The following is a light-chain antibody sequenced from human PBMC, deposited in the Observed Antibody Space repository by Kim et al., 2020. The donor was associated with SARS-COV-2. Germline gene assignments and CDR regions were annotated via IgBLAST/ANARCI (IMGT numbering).Light chain of an antibody. CDR3: CSYTSSSTQV. Sequence: GQYITLYCTGTSGDVGGSNHVSWYQQHPGKAPKLMIYDVNDRPSGVSIRFSGSKSGNTDSLTISGIQAEDEADYYCCSYTSSSTQVFGTGTKVTVL. J-gene: IGLJ1*01. V-gene: IGLV2-14*03. CDR1: SGDVGGSNH. CDR2: DVN.